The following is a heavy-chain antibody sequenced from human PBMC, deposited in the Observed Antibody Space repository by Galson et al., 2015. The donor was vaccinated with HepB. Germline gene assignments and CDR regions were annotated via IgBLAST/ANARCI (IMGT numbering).Heavy chain of an antibody. Sequence: SLRLSCAASGFTFSSYAMHWVRQAPGKGLEWVAVISYDGSNKYYADSVKGRFTISRDHSKNTLYLQMNSLRAEDTAVYYCAREPDVGYLDYWGQGTLVTVSS. J-gene: IGHJ4*02. V-gene: IGHV3-30-3*01. CDR3: AREPDVGYLDY. CDR1: GFTFSSYA. CDR2: ISYDGSNK. D-gene: IGHD1-26*01.